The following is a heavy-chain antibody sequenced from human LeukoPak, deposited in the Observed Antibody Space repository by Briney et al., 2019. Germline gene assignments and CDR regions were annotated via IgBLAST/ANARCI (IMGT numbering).Heavy chain of an antibody. J-gene: IGHJ4*02. CDR2: ISWNSGSI. D-gene: IGHD3-22*01. CDR1: GFTFDDYA. CDR3: AKANTPHYYDSSGYYPGNYFDY. V-gene: IGHV3-9*01. Sequence: PGRSLRLSCAASGFTFDDYAMHWVRQAPGKGLEWVSGISWNSGSIGYADSVKGRFTISRDNAKNSLYLQMNSLRAEDTALYYCAKANTPHYYDSSGYYPGNYFDYWGQGTLVTVSS.